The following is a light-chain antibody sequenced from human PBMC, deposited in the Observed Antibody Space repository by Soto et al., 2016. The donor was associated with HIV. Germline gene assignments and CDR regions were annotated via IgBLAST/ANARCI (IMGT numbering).Light chain of an antibody. J-gene: IGLJ2*01. CDR1: NIGSKS. CDR2: DEN. Sequence: SYELTQPPSVSVAPGKTATITCEENNIGSKSVHWHQQKPGQAPVLVVYDENDRPSEIPERFSASNSGNTATLTISRVEAGDEADYYCQVWDYNTDHVLFGGGTKLTVL. V-gene: IGLV3-21*03. CDR3: QVWDYNTDHVL.